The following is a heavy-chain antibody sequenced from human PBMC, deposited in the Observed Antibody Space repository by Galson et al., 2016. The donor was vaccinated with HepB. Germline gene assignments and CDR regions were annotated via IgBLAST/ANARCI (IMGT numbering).Heavy chain of an antibody. CDR1: TFTFSDYS. CDR3: ARVSPADYYYMDV. Sequence: SLRLSCAASTFTFSDYSMNWVRQAPGKGLEWVSFISGRSSYIYYADSVEGRFTVSRDHAKNSLYLKMTSLRAEDTAVYYCARVSPADYYYMDVWGRGTTVTVS. J-gene: IGHJ6*03. V-gene: IGHV3-21*01. CDR2: ISGRSSYI.